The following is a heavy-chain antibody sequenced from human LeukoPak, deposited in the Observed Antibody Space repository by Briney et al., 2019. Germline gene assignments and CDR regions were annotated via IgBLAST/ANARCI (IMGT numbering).Heavy chain of an antibody. D-gene: IGHD3-22*01. CDR2: INHSGST. V-gene: IGHV4-30-2*01. CDR3: ARGPLALPRTHYYDSSGYYY. J-gene: IGHJ4*02. Sequence: SQTLSLTCTVSGGSISSGGYYWSWIRQPPGKGLEWIGEINHSGSTNYNPSLKSRVTISVDTSKNQFSLKLSSVTAADTAVYYCARGPLALPRTHYYDSSGYYYWGQGTLVTVSS. CDR1: GGSISSGGYY.